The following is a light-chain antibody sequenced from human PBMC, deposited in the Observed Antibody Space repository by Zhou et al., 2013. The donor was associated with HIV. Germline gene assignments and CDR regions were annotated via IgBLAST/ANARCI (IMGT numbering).Light chain of an antibody. J-gene: IGKJ4*01. CDR2: GAS. Sequence: EVVMTQSPDTLSVSPGERVTLSCRASQSVGIHLAWYQQKPGQAPRLLIYGASSRATGIPARFSGGGSGTEFTLTISSLEPEDFAVYYCQQRSAWPLTFGGGTKVEVK. CDR1: QSVGIH. CDR3: QQRSAWPLT. V-gene: IGKV3-11*01.